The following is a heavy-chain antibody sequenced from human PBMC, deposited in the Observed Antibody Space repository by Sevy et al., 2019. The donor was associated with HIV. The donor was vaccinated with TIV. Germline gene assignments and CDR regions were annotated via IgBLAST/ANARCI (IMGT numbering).Heavy chain of an antibody. V-gene: IGHV1-2*06. CDR1: GYNFY. J-gene: IGHJ5*02. D-gene: IGHD6-19*01. CDR3: AGQSLGWYNWFDR. Sequence: ASLKVSCKASGYNFYIHWVRQAPGQGLEWMGRVTPNSGATSYAQKFQDRVAMTMDTSINTAYMELSGLKSDDTAIYYCAGQSLGWYNWFDRWGQRTLVTVSS. CDR2: VTPNSGAT.